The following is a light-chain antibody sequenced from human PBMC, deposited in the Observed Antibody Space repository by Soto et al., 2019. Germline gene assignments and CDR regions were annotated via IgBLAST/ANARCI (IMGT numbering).Light chain of an antibody. CDR2: HVT. CDR3: CSLTTGHTYV. V-gene: IGLV2-14*03. J-gene: IGLJ1*01. Sequence: QLVLTQPAYVSGSPGQSLTISCTGTSSDIGHYDYVSWYQQHPGKAPKLMIYHVTYRPSGVSKRYSGSKSGNTASLTISGLQADDEADYYCCSLTTGHTYVFGSGTKVTVL. CDR1: SSDIGHYDY.